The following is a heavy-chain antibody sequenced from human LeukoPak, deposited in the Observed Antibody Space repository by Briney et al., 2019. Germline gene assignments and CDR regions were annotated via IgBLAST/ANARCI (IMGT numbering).Heavy chain of an antibody. CDR1: GFTFSSYA. J-gene: IGHJ4*02. CDR2: ISYDGSNK. D-gene: IGHD3-9*01. Sequence: HPGGSLRLSCAASGFTFSSYAMHWVRQAPGKGLEWVAVISYDGSNKYYADSVKGRFTISRDNSKNTLYLQMNSLRAEDTAVYYCAKEAGQYYHFFTGYFPPPNYFDYWGQGTLVTVSS. CDR3: AKEAGQYYHFFTGYFPPPNYFDY. V-gene: IGHV3-30*04.